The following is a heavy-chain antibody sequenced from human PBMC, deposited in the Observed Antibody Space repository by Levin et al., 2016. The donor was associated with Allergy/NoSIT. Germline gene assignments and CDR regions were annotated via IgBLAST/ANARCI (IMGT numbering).Heavy chain of an antibody. J-gene: IGHJ6*02. CDR3: AKARRITTLGVIVPYGMDV. Sequence: WIRQPPGKGPEWVSGISVSDGWTYYADSVKGRFTISRDNSKNTLYLQMNSLRVEDTAVYYCAKARRITTLGVIVPYGMDVWGQGTTVTVSS. V-gene: IGHV3-23*01. CDR2: ISVSDGWT. D-gene: IGHD3-3*01.